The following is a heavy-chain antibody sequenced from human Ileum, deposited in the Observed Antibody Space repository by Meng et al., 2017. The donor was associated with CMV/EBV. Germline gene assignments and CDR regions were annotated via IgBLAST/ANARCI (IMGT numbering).Heavy chain of an antibody. CDR2: INLNSGGT. Sequence: KVSRKAYGYTFSDYYMHWVRQAPGQGLEWMGRINLNSGGTNYAQKFQGRVTMTRDTSISTAYMELSSLTSDDTAVYYCARSTGLAVDSWGQGTLVTVSS. V-gene: IGHV1-2*06. D-gene: IGHD3-3*02. CDR1: GYTFSDYY. J-gene: IGHJ4*02. CDR3: ARSTGLAVDS.